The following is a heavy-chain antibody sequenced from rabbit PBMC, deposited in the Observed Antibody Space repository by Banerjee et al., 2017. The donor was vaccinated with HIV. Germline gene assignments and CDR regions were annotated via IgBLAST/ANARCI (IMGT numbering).Heavy chain of an antibody. CDR3: ARDSSGYLRAYFNL. CDR1: GFSFSSSDY. V-gene: IGHV1S40*01. Sequence: QSLEESGGGLVQPEGSLALTCKASGFSFSSSDYICWVRQAPGKGLEWISCIAGSSSGFTYSATWAKGRFTISKTSSTTVTLQMTSLTAADTATYFCARDSSGYLRAYFNLWGPGTLVTVS. J-gene: IGHJ4*01. D-gene: IGHD1-1*01. CDR2: IAGSSSGFT.